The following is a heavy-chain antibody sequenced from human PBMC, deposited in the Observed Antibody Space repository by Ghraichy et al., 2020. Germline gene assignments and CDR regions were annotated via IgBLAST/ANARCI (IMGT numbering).Heavy chain of an antibody. CDR2: INHSGST. V-gene: IGHV4-34*01. Sequence: SETLSLTCAVYGGSFSGYYWSWIRQPPGKGLEWIGEINHSGSTNYNPSLKSRVTISVDTSKNQFSLKLSSVTAADTAVYYCARGTGRSGYYSPLYYWGQGTLVTGSS. D-gene: IGHD3-3*01. CDR1: GGSFSGYY. J-gene: IGHJ4*02. CDR3: ARGTGRSGYYSPLYY.